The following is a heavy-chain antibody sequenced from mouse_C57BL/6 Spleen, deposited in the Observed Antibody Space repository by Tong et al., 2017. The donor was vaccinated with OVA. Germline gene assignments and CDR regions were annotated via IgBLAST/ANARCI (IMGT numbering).Heavy chain of an antibody. V-gene: IGHV1S135*01. CDR2: IDPYNGGT. CDR1: GYAFTSYN. D-gene: IGHD2-1*01. Sequence: EVQLQQSGPELVKTGASVKISCKASGYAFTSYNMYWVKQSHGKSLEWIGYIDPYNGGTSYNQKFKGKATLTVDKSSSTAYMQLNSLTSEDSAVYYCARFGNPYFDVWGAGTTVTVSS. J-gene: IGHJ1*01. CDR3: ARFGNPYFDV.